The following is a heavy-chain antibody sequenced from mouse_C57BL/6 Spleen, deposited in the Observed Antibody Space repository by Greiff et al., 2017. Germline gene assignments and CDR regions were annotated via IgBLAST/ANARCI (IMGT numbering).Heavy chain of an antibody. Sequence: QVQLQQSGAELVKPGASVKISCKASGYAFSSYWMNWVKQRPGKGLEWIGQIYPGDGDTNYNGKFKGKATLTADKSSSTAYMQLSSLTSEDTAVXFGAKAYDGDPLCYDYWGQGTTLTVSS. V-gene: IGHV1-80*01. D-gene: IGHD2-3*01. CDR2: IYPGDGDT. CDR3: AKAYDGDPLCYDY. CDR1: GYAFSSYW. J-gene: IGHJ2*01.